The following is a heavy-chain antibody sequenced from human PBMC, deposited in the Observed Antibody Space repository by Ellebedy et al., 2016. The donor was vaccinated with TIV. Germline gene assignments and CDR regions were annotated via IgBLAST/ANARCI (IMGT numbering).Heavy chain of an antibody. CDR2: ISYDGNNK. CDR1: GFTFSSFG. CDR3: AKELHVDSAY. V-gene: IGHV3-30*18. D-gene: IGHD5-18*01. J-gene: IGHJ4*02. Sequence: GESLKISCAASGFTFSSFGMHWVRPAPCKGLEWVAAISYDGNNKYYGDSVKGRFTISRDNSKNTLSLQMNSLRGDDTAVYYCAKELHVDSAYWGQGTLFTVTS.